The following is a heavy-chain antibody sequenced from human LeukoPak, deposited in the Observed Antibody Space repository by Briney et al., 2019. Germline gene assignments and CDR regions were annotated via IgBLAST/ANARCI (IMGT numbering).Heavy chain of an antibody. V-gene: IGHV1-8*01. CDR3: ARGYSSGTYGFYYYYMDV. CDR1: GYTFTNYD. Sequence: ASVKVSCKASGYTFTNYDINWVRQATGQGLEWMGWMNPNSGNTGYAQRFQGRVTITRNTSISTAYMELSSLRSEDSAVYYCARGYSSGTYGFYYYYMDVWGKGTTVTISS. J-gene: IGHJ6*03. D-gene: IGHD1-26*01. CDR2: MNPNSGNT.